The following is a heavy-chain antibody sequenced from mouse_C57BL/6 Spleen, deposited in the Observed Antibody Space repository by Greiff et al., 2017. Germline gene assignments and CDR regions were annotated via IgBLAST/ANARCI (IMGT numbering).Heavy chain of an antibody. D-gene: IGHD2-1*01. Sequence: VQLQQSGAELVRPGASVKLSCKASGYTFTDYYINWVKQRPGQGLEWIARIYPGSGNTYYNEKFKGKATLTAEKSSSTAYMRLSSLTSEDSAVYFCARDSDGTRPDYYAMGYWGQGTSVTVSS. J-gene: IGHJ4*01. V-gene: IGHV1-76*01. CDR1: GYTFTDYY. CDR3: ARDSDGTRPDYYAMGY. CDR2: IYPGSGNT.